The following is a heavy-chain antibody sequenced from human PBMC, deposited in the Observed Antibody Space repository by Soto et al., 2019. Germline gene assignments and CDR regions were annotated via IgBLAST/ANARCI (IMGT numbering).Heavy chain of an antibody. V-gene: IGHV3-53*02. CDR1: GFTVSNSY. Sequence: EVQLVETGGGLIQPGGSLRLSCAASGFTVSNSYMSWVRQAPGGGLEWVAVIYSGGSMYYSGSVKGRFTISRDNSKNTLYLQMNGLRAEDTAVYYCARDPASYFASENDWGQGTLVTVSS. J-gene: IGHJ4*02. CDR3: ARDPASYFASEND. CDR2: IYSGGSM. D-gene: IGHD3-10*01.